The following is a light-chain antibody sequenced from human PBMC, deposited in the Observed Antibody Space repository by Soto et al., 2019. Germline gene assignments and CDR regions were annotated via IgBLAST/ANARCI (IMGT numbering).Light chain of an antibody. CDR1: QSVSSN. CDR3: QQRSNWPSIT. CDR2: DAS. Sequence: EVVLTQSPGTLSLSPGERATLSCRASQSVSSNLAWYQQKPGQAPRLLIYDASNRATGIPARFSGSGSGTDFALTISSLEPEDSAVYYCQQRSNWPSITFGQGTRLENK. J-gene: IGKJ5*01. V-gene: IGKV3-11*01.